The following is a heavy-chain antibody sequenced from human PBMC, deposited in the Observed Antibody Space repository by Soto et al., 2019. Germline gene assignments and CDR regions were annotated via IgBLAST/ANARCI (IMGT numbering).Heavy chain of an antibody. CDR3: VRVVAIPGYPDH. Sequence: QVQLVQSGAEVRQPASSVKVSCKTSGGTFSSYAISWVRQAPGQGLEWMGGIVPIVGTTTYAQKFQDRVTITADEATSTAYMQLRRLRSDDTAVYYCVRVVAIPGYPDHWGQGTLVTVSS. J-gene: IGHJ4*02. V-gene: IGHV1-69*12. CDR1: GGTFSSYA. CDR2: IVPIVGTT. D-gene: IGHD5-12*01.